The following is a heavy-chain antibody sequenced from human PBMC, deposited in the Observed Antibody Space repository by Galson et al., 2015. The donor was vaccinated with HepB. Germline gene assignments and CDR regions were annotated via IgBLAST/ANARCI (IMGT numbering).Heavy chain of an antibody. CDR3: ARSPLRFLDWLPYYDYYYMDV. D-gene: IGHD3-3*01. CDR1: GYTFTDYV. J-gene: IGHJ6*03. CDR2: MNTNTGKP. Sequence: SVKVSCKASGYTFTDYVVNWVRQAPGQGLEWMGWMNTNTGKPTSAPGFAGRFVFSLDTSVTTAYLQISSLETDDTAVYYCARSPLRFLDWLPYYDYYYMDVWGEGTTVTVSS. V-gene: IGHV7-4-1*02.